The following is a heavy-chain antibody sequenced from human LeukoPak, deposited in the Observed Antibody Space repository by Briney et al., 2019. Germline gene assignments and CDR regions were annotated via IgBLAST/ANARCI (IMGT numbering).Heavy chain of an antibody. J-gene: IGHJ4*02. D-gene: IGHD6-19*01. CDR1: GFTFSSYE. CDR3: ARGGSLGY. Sequence: GGSLSLSCAASGFTFSSYEMNWVRQAPGKGLEWVSKISSSGSAIYYADSVKGRFTISRDNAKSSLYLQMNSLRVEDTAVYYCARGGSLGYWGQRTLVTVSS. V-gene: IGHV3-48*03. CDR2: ISSSGSAI.